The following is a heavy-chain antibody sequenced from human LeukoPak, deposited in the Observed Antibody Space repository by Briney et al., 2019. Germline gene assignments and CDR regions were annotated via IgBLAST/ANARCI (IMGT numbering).Heavy chain of an antibody. J-gene: IGHJ4*02. CDR3: ATGHIVVVVAATALDY. D-gene: IGHD2-15*01. V-gene: IGHV1-69-2*01. CDR1: GYTFTDYY. CDR2: VDPEDGET. Sequence: ASVKISCKVSGYTFTDYYMHWAQQAPGKGLEWMGLVDPEDGETIYAEKFQGRVTITADTSTDTAYMELSSLRSEDTAVYYCATGHIVVVVAATALDYWGQGTLVTVSS.